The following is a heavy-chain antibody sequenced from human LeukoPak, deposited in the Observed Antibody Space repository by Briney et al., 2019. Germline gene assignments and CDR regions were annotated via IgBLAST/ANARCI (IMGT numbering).Heavy chain of an antibody. CDR2: IGPTGSDR. CDR1: GLTFSTSG. J-gene: IGHJ4*02. CDR3: ATETNGRHYDY. Sequence: GGSLRLSSTASGLTFSTSGFNWVRQAPGKGLEWVASIGPTGSDRYHADSIKGRFTISRDNAYNFLYLQMNSLRAEDTAVYYCATETNGRHYDYWGQGTLLTVSS. V-gene: IGHV3-21*06. D-gene: IGHD1-14*01.